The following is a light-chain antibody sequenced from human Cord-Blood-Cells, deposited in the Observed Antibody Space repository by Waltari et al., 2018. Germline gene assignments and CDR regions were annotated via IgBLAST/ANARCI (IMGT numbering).Light chain of an antibody. Sequence: QSALTQPASVSGSPGQSITISCTGTSSDVGSYNLVSWYQQHPGKAPKLMIYEGSKRPSGVSNRFSVSKSGNMASLTISGLQAEDEADYYCCSYAGSSTFVVFGGGTKLTVL. CDR2: EGS. V-gene: IGLV2-23*01. CDR3: CSYAGSSTFVV. CDR1: SSDVGSYNL. J-gene: IGLJ2*01.